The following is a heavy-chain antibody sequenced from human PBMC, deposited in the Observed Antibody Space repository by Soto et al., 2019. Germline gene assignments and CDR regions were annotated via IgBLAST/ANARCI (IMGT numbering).Heavy chain of an antibody. CDR2: IYYSGTT. J-gene: IGHJ4*02. CDR1: VDSVSNDKCY. D-gene: IGHD3-16*01. V-gene: IGHV4-61*01. Sequence: PSKTLSLPGCASVDSVSNDKCYWIWIRQPTGKWLEWIGHIYYSGTTNYNSYLKSRLSLSVDMSKSQFSLKLASVTAAETAVYFCARSQRGRTAFSFDYWGQGALVAVSS. CDR3: ARSQRGRTAFSFDY.